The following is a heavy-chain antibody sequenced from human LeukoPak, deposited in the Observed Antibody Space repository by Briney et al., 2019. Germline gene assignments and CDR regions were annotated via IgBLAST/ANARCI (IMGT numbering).Heavy chain of an antibody. CDR1: GGSFSGYY. J-gene: IGHJ5*02. CDR3: TSRRAPSGFDP. CDR2: INHSGST. D-gene: IGHD5-24*01. V-gene: IGHV4-34*01. Sequence: SGTLSLTCAVSGGSFSGYYWSWIRQPPGKGLEWIGEINHSGSTTYNPSLKSRVTISEETSKNPFSLRLSALTPADTAVYYGTSRRAPSGFDPWGQGTMVTVSS.